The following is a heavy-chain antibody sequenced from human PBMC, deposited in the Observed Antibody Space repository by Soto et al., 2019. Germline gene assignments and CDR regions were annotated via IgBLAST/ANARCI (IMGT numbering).Heavy chain of an antibody. CDR3: ARDNDTYYYDSSGYPPDY. CDR2: ISAYNGNT. CDR1: GYTFTSYG. J-gene: IGHJ4*02. D-gene: IGHD3-22*01. V-gene: IGHV1-18*01. Sequence: GASVKVSCKASGYTFTSYGISWVRQAPGQGLEWMGWISAYNGNTNYAQKLQGRVTMTTDTSTSTAYMELRSLRSDDTAVYYCARDNDTYYYDSSGYPPDYWGQGTLVTVSS.